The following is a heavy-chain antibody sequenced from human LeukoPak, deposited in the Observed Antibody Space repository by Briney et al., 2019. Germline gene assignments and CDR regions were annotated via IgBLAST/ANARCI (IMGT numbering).Heavy chain of an antibody. D-gene: IGHD3-10*01. CDR2: IYYIGNT. CDR3: ARDRGSFCDY. Sequence: SETLSLTCTVSGGSINSYYWSWIRQPPGKGLEWIGYIYYIGNTNYNPSLKSRVTISIDTSKNQFPLKLSSVTAADTAVYYCARDRGSFCDYWGQGTLVTVSS. CDR1: GGSINSYY. V-gene: IGHV4-59*01. J-gene: IGHJ4*02.